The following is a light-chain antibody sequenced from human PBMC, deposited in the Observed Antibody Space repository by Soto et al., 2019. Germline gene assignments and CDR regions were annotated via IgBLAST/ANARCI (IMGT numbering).Light chain of an antibody. CDR2: DAS. J-gene: IGKJ1*01. CDR1: QNINAW. V-gene: IGKV1-5*01. Sequence: DIQMTQSPSTLSASVGDRVTITCRASQNINAWLAWYQQKPGKAPKPLISDASSLESGVPSRFSGSGSGTEFTLTISGLQPDDFATYYCQHYRLYSPWTFGQGTKVDIK. CDR3: QHYRLYSPWT.